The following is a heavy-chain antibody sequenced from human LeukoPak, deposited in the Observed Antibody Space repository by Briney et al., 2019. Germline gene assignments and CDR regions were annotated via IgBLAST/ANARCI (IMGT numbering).Heavy chain of an antibody. CDR3: ARRHHYSYFMDV. Sequence: SETLSLTCTVSAGSISSYYWTWIRQPPGKGLEWIGYIFPSGSAYYNPSLKTRLTISVDTSKNQFSLKLTSVTAADTAVYYCARRHHYSYFMDVWDKGTTVTVSS. J-gene: IGHJ6*03. CDR1: AGSISSYY. V-gene: IGHV4-4*09. CDR2: IFPSGSA.